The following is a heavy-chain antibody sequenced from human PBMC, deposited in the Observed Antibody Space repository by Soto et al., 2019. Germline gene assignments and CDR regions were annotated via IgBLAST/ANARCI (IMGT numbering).Heavy chain of an antibody. CDR2: IYYSGNT. V-gene: IGHV4-59*13. J-gene: IGHJ2*01. CDR1: GASISGYC. D-gene: IGHD6-13*01. Sequence: QVQLQESGPGLVKPSETLSLTCTVSGASISGYCWNLIRQPPGEGLEWIGYIYYSGNTNYNSFLKSRVPMSVDTSQNQFSLTLTSVTPADTAVYYCARMITATGTEYFDLWGRGALVTVSS. CDR3: ARMITATGTEYFDL.